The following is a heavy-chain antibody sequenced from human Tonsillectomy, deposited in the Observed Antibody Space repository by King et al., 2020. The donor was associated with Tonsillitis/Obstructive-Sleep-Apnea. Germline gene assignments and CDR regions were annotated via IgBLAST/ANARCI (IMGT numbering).Heavy chain of an antibody. Sequence: QLQESGPGLVKPSQTLSLTCTVSGGSISSGGYYWSWILQHPGKGLEWIAYIYYSGSTYYIPSLKSRVSISVDTSKNQFSLKLSSVTAADTAVYYCARTAPYSTPDYWGQGTLVTVSS. CDR1: GGSISSGGYY. CDR2: IYYSGST. V-gene: IGHV4-31*03. D-gene: IGHD6-13*01. J-gene: IGHJ4*02. CDR3: ARTAPYSTPDY.